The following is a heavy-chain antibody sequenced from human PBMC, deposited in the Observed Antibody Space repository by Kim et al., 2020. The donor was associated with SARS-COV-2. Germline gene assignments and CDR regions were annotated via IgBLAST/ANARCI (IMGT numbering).Heavy chain of an antibody. CDR2: IWYDGSKR. Sequence: GGSLRLSCEASGMTFSQHGMHWVRQAPGKGLQWLAGIWYDGSKRYHADSVKGRFTISRDNSKNTVSLEMNSLTVEDTAEYFCARDGGGPAYWFVNLWGRGTLVSVSS. D-gene: IGHD2-15*01. CDR1: GMTFSQHG. CDR3: ARDGGGPAYWFVNL. V-gene: IGHV3-33*01. J-gene: IGHJ2*01.